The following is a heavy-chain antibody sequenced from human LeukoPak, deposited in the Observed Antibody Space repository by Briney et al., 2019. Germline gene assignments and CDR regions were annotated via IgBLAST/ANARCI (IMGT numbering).Heavy chain of an antibody. CDR3: ARSGAYTGSTWTFDS. D-gene: IGHD6-13*01. Sequence: GGSLRLSCAASGFTFSSYWMHWVRQVPGKGLVWVSRVNSDGSTTSYADSVKGRFTISRDNAKNTLYLQVNSLRAEDTAVYHCARSGAYTGSTWTFDSWGQGALVTVSS. CDR2: VNSDGSTT. J-gene: IGHJ4*02. CDR1: GFTFSSYW. V-gene: IGHV3-74*01.